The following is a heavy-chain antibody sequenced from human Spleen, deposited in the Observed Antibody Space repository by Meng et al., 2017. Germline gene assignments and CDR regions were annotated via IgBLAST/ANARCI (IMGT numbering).Heavy chain of an antibody. CDR3: ARASYGAGSPLGESWFDP. J-gene: IGHJ5*02. CDR1: GSASGSGCSY. CDR2: IQFSGST. V-gene: IGHV4-31*03. Sequence: QGARPARENASQPLSPACTSPGSASGSGCSYVSWSRQHPGKGLEWIGYIQFSGSTYYNPSLRSRLTISADTSKTQISLKLSSVAALDTAVYDCARASYGAGSPLGESWFDPWGQGTLVTVSS. D-gene: IGHD3-10*01.